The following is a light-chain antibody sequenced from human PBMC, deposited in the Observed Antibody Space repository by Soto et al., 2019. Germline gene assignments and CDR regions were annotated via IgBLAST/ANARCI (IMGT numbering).Light chain of an antibody. V-gene: IGLV1-40*01. CDR3: QAYDSSLSGGV. CDR1: SSNIGAGYD. CDR2: GNS. J-gene: IGLJ3*02. Sequence: QSVLTQPPSVSGAPGQRVTISCTGSSSNIGAGYDVHWYQQLPRTLPKLLIYGNSNRPSGVPDRFSGSKSGTSASLAITGLQAEDEADYYCQAYDSSLSGGVFGGGTKLTVL.